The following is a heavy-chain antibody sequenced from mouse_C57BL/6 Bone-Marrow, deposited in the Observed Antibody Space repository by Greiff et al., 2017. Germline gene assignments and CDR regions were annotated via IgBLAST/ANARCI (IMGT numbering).Heavy chain of an antibody. J-gene: IGHJ4*01. V-gene: IGHV1-69*01. CDR2: IDPSDSYT. D-gene: IGHD2-3*01. Sequence: VQLQQPGAELVMPGASVKLSCKASGYTFTSYWMHWVKQRPGQGLEWIGEIDPSDSYTNYNQKFKGKSTLTVDKSSSTAYMQLSSLTSEDSAVYYCARESYDGYCAMDYWGQGTSVTVSS. CDR3: ARESYDGYCAMDY. CDR1: GYTFTSYW.